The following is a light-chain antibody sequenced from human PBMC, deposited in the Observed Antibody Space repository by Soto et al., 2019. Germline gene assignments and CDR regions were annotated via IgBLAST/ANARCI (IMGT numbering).Light chain of an antibody. V-gene: IGKV3-20*01. Sequence: EIVLTQSPGTLSLSPGERATLSCRASQSVSSNLAWYQQKPGQAPRLLIYGASSRATGIPDRFSGSGSGTDFTLTISRLEPEDFAVYYCQQYGSSPPINFGQGTRLEIK. CDR3: QQYGSSPPIN. CDR1: QSVSSN. J-gene: IGKJ5*01. CDR2: GAS.